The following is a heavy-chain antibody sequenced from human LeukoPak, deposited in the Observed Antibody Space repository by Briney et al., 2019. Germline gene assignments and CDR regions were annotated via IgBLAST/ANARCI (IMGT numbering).Heavy chain of an antibody. Sequence: ETLSLTCTVSGGSISSYYWSWIRQPAGKGLEWIGYIYYSGRTNYNPSLKSRVTISVDTSKNLFSLKLSSVTAADTAVYYCARGWGMLGRAFDIWGQGTMVTVSS. D-gene: IGHD2-8*02. J-gene: IGHJ3*02. V-gene: IGHV4-59*01. CDR1: GGSISSYY. CDR3: ARGWGMLGRAFDI. CDR2: IYYSGRT.